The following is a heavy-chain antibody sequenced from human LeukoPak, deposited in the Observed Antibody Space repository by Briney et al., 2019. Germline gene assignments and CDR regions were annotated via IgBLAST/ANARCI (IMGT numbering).Heavy chain of an antibody. CDR3: ARDINVRGSGSYNCFDP. D-gene: IGHD1-26*01. CDR1: GFTFSSYG. Sequence: GGSLRLSCAASGFTFSSYGMHWVRQAPGKGLEWVAVIWYDGSNKYYADSVKGRFTISRDNSKNTLYLQMNSLRAEDTAVYYCARDINVRGSGSYNCFDPWGQGTLVTVSS. J-gene: IGHJ5*02. CDR2: IWYDGSNK. V-gene: IGHV3-33*01.